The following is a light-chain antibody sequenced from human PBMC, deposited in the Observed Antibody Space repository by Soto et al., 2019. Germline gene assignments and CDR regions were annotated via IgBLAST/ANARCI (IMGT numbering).Light chain of an antibody. CDR1: NIGSKS. Sequence: SYERTQPPSMSDAPGQTARITCGGNNIGSKSVNWYQQKPGQAPVLVVYDDSDRPSGIPERFSGSNSGNTATLTISRVEAGDEADYYCQVWDTSSDHRYVFATGTKVTVL. J-gene: IGLJ1*01. CDR2: DDS. CDR3: QVWDTSSDHRYV. V-gene: IGLV3-21*02.